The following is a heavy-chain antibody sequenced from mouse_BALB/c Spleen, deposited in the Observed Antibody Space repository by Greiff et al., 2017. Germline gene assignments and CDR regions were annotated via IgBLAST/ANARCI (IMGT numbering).Heavy chain of an antibody. Sequence: EVKLVESGGGLVQPGGSLKLSCAASGFTFSSYGMSWVRQTPDKRLELVATINSNGGSTYYPDSVKGRFTISRDNAKNTLYLQMSSLKSEDTAMYYCARDPLYYYAMDYWGQGTSVTVSS. CDR3: ARDPLYYYAMDY. CDR1: GFTFSSYG. J-gene: IGHJ4*01. D-gene: IGHD6-5*01. CDR2: INSNGGST. V-gene: IGHV5-6-3*01.